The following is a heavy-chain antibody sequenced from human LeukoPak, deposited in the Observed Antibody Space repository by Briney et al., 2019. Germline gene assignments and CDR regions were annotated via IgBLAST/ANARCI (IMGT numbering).Heavy chain of an antibody. CDR2: IKQDGSEK. V-gene: IGHV3-7*01. Sequence: GGSLRLSCAASGFTFSSYWMSWVRQAPGKGPEWVANIKQDGSEKYYVDSVKGRFTISRDNAKNSLYLQMNSLRAEDTAVYYCATEIVVVPAAIHYFDYWGQGTLVTVSS. J-gene: IGHJ4*02. CDR3: ATEIVVVPAAIHYFDY. CDR1: GFTFSSYW. D-gene: IGHD2-2*01.